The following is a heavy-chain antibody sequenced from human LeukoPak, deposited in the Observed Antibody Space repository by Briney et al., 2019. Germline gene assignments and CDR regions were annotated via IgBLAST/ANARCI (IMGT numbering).Heavy chain of an antibody. J-gene: IGHJ6*03. CDR1: GYTFTSYA. V-gene: IGHV7-4-1*02. D-gene: IGHD3-22*01. CDR3: ARGLVVGYYYYMDV. CDR2: INTNTGNP. Sequence: ASVKVSCKASGYTFTSYAMNWVRQAPGQGLEWMGWINTNTGNPTYAQGFTGRFVFSLDTSVSTAYLQISSLKAEDTAVYYCARGLVVGYYYYMDVWGKGTTVTISS.